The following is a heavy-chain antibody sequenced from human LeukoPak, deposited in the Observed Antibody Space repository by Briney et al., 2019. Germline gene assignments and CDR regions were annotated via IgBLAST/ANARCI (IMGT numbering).Heavy chain of an antibody. CDR3: ARVPRSYYYYYYMDV. CDR2: IYYSGSS. V-gene: IGHV4-59*01. CDR1: GGSISGYH. J-gene: IGHJ6*03. Sequence: ASETLSLTCNVSGGSISGYHWSWIRQPPGKGLEWLGYIYYSGSSNYNPSLKSRVTMSADTSKNQFSLKLSSVTAADTAVYYCARVPRSYYYYYYMDVWGKGTTVTVSS.